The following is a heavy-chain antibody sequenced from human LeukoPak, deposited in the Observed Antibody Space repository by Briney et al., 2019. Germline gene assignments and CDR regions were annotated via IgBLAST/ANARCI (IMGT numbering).Heavy chain of an antibody. D-gene: IGHD3-10*01. Sequence: ASVKVSCKASGYTFTSYGISWVRQAPGQGLEWMGWISAYNGNTNYAQKLQGRVTMTTDTSMSTAYMELRSLRSDDTAVYYCARVRELSAMVRGVIDYWGQGTLVTVSS. V-gene: IGHV1-18*01. CDR3: ARVRELSAMVRGVIDY. CDR2: ISAYNGNT. CDR1: GYTFTSYG. J-gene: IGHJ4*02.